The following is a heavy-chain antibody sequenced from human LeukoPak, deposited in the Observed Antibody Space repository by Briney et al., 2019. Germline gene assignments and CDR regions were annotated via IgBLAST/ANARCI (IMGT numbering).Heavy chain of an antibody. J-gene: IGHJ2*01. D-gene: IGHD3-22*01. CDR2: IYYSGST. CDR1: GGSISSSSYY. Sequence: SETLSLTCTVSGGSISSSSYYWGWIRQPPGKGLEWIGSIYYSGSTYYNPSLKSRVTISVDTSKNQFSLKLSSVTAADTAVYYCARTYYYDSSGYLSYWYFDLWGRGTLVTVSS. V-gene: IGHV4-39*07. CDR3: ARTYYYDSSGYLSYWYFDL.